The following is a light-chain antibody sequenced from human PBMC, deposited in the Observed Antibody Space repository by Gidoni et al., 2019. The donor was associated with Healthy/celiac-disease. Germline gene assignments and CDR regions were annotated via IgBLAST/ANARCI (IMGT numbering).Light chain of an antibody. CDR3: AAWDDSLNGAWV. J-gene: IGLJ3*02. V-gene: IGLV1-44*01. CDR1: SSNIGSNT. CDR2: SNN. Sequence: QSVLTQPPSASGTPGQRVTISCSGSSSNIGSNTVNWDQQLPGTAPKLLIYSNNQRPSGVHDRFSGSKSGTSASLAISGLQSEDEADYYCAAWDDSLNGAWVFGGGTKLTVL.